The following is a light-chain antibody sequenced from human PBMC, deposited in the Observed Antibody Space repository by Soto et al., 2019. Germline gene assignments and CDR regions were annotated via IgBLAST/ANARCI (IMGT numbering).Light chain of an antibody. J-gene: IGKJ2*03. V-gene: IGKV1-12*01. CDR2: AAY. CDR3: QQANSFPPYS. Sequence: DIQMTQSPSSVSASVGDRVTITCRASQDISNWLAWYQQKPGKAPKLLIYAAYKLQSGVPSRFSGSGSGTDFTLTISGLQPEDFATYYCQQANSFPPYSFGQWTKLEIK. CDR1: QDISNW.